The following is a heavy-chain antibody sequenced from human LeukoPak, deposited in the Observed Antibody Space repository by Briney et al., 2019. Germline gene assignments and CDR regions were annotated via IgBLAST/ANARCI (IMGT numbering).Heavy chain of an antibody. J-gene: IGHJ4*02. V-gene: IGHV3-74*01. CDR2: INGDGSST. CDR3: SREDIVEVPAIPFDY. CDR1: GFTFSNYW. D-gene: IGHD2-2*01. Sequence: GGSLRLSCAASGFTFSNYWMHWVRHAPGKGLVWVSRINGDGSSTTYADSVKGRFTISRDNAKNTLYLQMDSLRAEDTAVYYCSREDIVEVPAIPFDYWGQGTLVTVSS.